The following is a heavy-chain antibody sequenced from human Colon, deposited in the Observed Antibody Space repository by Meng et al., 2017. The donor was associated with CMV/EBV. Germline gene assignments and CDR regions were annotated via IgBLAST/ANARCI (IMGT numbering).Heavy chain of an antibody. CDR1: GFTFSNYW. Sequence: GGSLRLSCAASGFTFSNYWMTWVRQAPGKGLEWVANIKQDGSEKYYVDSVKGRFTVSRDIAKNSLYLQMNSLRAEDTAVYYCVRDSRIAAAGMEFGNWGQGTLVTVSS. V-gene: IGHV3-7*01. CDR3: VRDSRIAAAGMEFGN. J-gene: IGHJ4*02. CDR2: IKQDGSEK. D-gene: IGHD6-13*01.